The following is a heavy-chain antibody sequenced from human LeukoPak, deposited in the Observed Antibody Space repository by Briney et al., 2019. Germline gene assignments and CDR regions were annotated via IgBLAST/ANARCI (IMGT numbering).Heavy chain of an antibody. Sequence: GGSLRLSCAASGFTFSSYAMSWVRQAPGKGLEWASAISGSGGSTYYADSVKGRFTISRDNSKNTLYLQMNSLRAEDTAVYYCAKSLIRPESGDYWGQGTLVTVSS. CDR1: GFTFSSYA. CDR3: AKSLIRPESGDY. D-gene: IGHD1-14*01. CDR2: ISGSGGST. J-gene: IGHJ4*02. V-gene: IGHV3-23*01.